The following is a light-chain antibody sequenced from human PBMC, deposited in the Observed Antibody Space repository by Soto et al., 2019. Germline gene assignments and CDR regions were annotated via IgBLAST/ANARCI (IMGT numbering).Light chain of an antibody. J-gene: IGKJ1*01. CDR1: QSVSNN. Sequence: EIVMTQSPATLSVSPGERATLSCRASQSVSNNLVWYQQKHGQAPRLLIYGASTRATGIPARFSGSGSGTEFTLTISGLQSEDFAIYYCQQYNNWPRTFGQGTKVEIK. CDR3: QQYNNWPRT. CDR2: GAS. V-gene: IGKV3-15*01.